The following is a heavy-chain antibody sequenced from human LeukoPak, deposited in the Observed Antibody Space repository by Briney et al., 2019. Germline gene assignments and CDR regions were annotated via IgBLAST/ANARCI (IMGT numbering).Heavy chain of an antibody. J-gene: IGHJ4*02. Sequence: ASVKVSYTASGYSFIPHYLHWARQAPGQWREWMGWINPYNGVTNYAQKFQGRVTMTSDTSISTANLELTRLRSDDTAVYFCALSSRDGYNLDYWGQGTLVTVSS. CDR2: INPYNGVT. D-gene: IGHD5-24*01. CDR3: ALSSRDGYNLDY. CDR1: GYSFIPHY. V-gene: IGHV1-2*02.